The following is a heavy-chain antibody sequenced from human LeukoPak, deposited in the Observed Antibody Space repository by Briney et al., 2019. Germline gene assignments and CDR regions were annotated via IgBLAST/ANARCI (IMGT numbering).Heavy chain of an antibody. J-gene: IGHJ4*02. Sequence: PGGSLRLSCAASGFTFSSYGMHWVRQAPGKGLEWVAVISYDGSNKYYADSVKGRFTISGDNSKNTLYLQMNSLRAEDTAVYYCAKDRGALGITYFDYWGQGTLVTVSS. V-gene: IGHV3-30*18. CDR1: GFTFSSYG. CDR2: ISYDGSNK. CDR3: AKDRGALGITYFDY. D-gene: IGHD7-27*01.